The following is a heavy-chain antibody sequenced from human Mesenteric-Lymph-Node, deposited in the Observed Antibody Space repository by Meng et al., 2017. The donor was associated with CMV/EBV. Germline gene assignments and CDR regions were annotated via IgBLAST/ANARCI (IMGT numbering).Heavy chain of an antibody. Sequence: GGSLRLSCAASGFTFSSYWMHWIRQVPGKGLMWVSRINDDGSDTIYADSVKGRFTISRDNAKNTLYLQMSSLRSDDTAIYYCARRGGSGSGYYAPDYWGQGTLVTGLL. CDR2: INDDGSDT. D-gene: IGHD3-10*01. CDR3: ARRGGSGSGYYAPDY. V-gene: IGHV3-74*01. CDR1: GFTFSSYW. J-gene: IGHJ4*02.